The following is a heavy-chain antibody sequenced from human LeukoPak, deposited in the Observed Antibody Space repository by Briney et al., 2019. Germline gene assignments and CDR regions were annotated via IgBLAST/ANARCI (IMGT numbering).Heavy chain of an antibody. Sequence: GGSLRLSCAGSGFTFSRNSMNWVRPAPGKGLEWVSGINWNGGSTGYVDSVKGRFTISRDNAKNSLYLQMNSLRAEDTALYYCARDWFTRLGELSPDRAFDYWGQGTLVTVSS. V-gene: IGHV3-20*04. D-gene: IGHD3-16*02. CDR3: ARDWFTRLGELSPDRAFDY. CDR1: GFTFSRNS. J-gene: IGHJ4*02. CDR2: INWNGGST.